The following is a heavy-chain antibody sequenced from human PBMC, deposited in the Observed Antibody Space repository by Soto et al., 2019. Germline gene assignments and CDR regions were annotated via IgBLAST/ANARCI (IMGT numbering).Heavy chain of an antibody. CDR3: ARGAKNIYAMDV. V-gene: IGHV3-74*01. CDR2: IKFDGSST. J-gene: IGHJ6*02. CDR1: GFAFSTCW. Sequence: PGGSLRLSCAASGFAFSTCWMHWVRQAPGKGLLWVSRIKFDGSSTYYADSVKGRFTISRDDAKNTLFLQMNGLRVDDTAVYYCARGAKNIYAMDVWGQGTTVTVSS.